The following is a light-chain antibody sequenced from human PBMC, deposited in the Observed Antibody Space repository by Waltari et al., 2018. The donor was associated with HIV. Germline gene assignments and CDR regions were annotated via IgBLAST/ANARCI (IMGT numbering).Light chain of an antibody. CDR1: NIGGKS. V-gene: IGLV3-21*04. CDR2: DDS. Sequence: SYVLTQPPSVSVAPGKTAKITCTGNNIGGKSVHWYQQKPGQAPLLVIYDDSDRPSGIPERFSGSNSGNTATLTISRGEAGDEADYYSQVWDRISEHRVFGGGTKLTVL. J-gene: IGLJ2*01. CDR3: QVWDRISEHRV.